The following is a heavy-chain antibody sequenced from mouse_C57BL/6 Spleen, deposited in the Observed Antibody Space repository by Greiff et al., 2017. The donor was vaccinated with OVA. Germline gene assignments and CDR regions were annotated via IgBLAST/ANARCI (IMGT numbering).Heavy chain of an antibody. CDR2: IDPENGDT. J-gene: IGHJ4*01. V-gene: IGHV14-4*01. CDR1: GFNITDDY. CDR3: TRNCGSSDAMDY. D-gene: IGHD1-1*01. Sequence: VQLQQSGAELVRPGASVKLSCTASGFNITDDYMHWVKQRPEQGLEWIGWIDPENGDTKYASKFQGKATITADTSSNTAYLQLSSLTSEDTAVYCYTRNCGSSDAMDYWGQGTSVTVSS.